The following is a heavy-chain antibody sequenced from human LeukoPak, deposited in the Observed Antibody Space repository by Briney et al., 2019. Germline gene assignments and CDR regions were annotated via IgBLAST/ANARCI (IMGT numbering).Heavy chain of an antibody. V-gene: IGHV4-59*08. CDR1: GGSISSYY. D-gene: IGHD2-2*01. J-gene: IGHJ4*02. Sequence: SETLSLTCTVSGGSISSYYWSWIRQPPGKGLEWIGYIYYSGSTNYNPSLKSRVTISADTSKNQFSLKLSSVTAADTAVYYCARAIVVVPAARDYFDYWGQGTLVTVSS. CDR3: ARAIVVVPAARDYFDY. CDR2: IYYSGST.